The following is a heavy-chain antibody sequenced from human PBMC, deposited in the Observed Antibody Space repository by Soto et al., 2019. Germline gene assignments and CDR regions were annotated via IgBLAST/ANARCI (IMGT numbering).Heavy chain of an antibody. J-gene: IGHJ6*02. Sequence: QVQLQESGPGLVKPSETLSLTCTVSGGSISSYYWSWIRQPAGKGLEWIGRIYTSGSTNYNPSLKRRVTRSVDTAKNQFSLKLSSVTAADTAVYYCARDRGQQPPNDYYYYGMDVWGQGTTVTVSS. CDR3: ARDRGQQPPNDYYYYGMDV. V-gene: IGHV4-4*07. D-gene: IGHD6-13*01. CDR2: IYTSGST. CDR1: GGSISSYY.